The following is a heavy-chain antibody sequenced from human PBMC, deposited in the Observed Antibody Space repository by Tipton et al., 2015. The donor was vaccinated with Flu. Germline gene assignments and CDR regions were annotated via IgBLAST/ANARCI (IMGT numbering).Heavy chain of an antibody. CDR2: IYHSGST. V-gene: IGHV4-38-2*01. Sequence: TLSLTCAVSGYSISSGYYWGWVRQPPGKGLEWIGTIYHSGSTYYNPSLTSRLTMSVDTSKNQFSLQLSSVTAADTAVYYCARHTGDSVRGVIDYWGQGTLVTVSS. J-gene: IGHJ4*02. CDR3: ARHTGDSVRGVIDY. CDR1: GYSISSGYY. D-gene: IGHD3-10*02.